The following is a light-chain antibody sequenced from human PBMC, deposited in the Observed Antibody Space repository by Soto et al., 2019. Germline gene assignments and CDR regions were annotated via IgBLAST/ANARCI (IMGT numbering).Light chain of an antibody. CDR2: RNN. CDR1: SSNIGSNY. Sequence: QSVLTQPPSASGTPGQRVTISWSGSSSNIGSNYVYWYQQLPGTAPKLLIYRNNQRPSGVPDRFSGSKSGTSASLAIIGLRSEDEADYYCAAWDDSLSGVVFGGGTKLTVL. V-gene: IGLV1-47*01. CDR3: AAWDDSLSGVV. J-gene: IGLJ2*01.